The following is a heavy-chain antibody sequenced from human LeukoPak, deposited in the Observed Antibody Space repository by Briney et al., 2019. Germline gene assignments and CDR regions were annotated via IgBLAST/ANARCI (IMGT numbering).Heavy chain of an antibody. CDR2: IYYSGST. J-gene: IGHJ5*02. D-gene: IGHD6-13*01. V-gene: IGHV4-59*01. CDR1: GGSISSYF. CDR3: ARGPIAAAGYNWFDP. Sequence: PSETLSLTCTVSGGSISSYFWIWIRQPPGKGLEWIGYIYYSGSTNYNPSLKSRVTISVDTSKNQFSLKLSSVTAADTAVYYCARGPIAAAGYNWFDPWGQGTLVTVSS.